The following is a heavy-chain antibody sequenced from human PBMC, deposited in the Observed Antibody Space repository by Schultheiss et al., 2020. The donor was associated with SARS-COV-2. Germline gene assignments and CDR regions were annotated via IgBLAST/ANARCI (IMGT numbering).Heavy chain of an antibody. CDR3: ARLYCTRTSCYVDS. CDR1: GGSFSGYY. V-gene: IGHV4-34*01. CDR2: INHSGST. D-gene: IGHD2-2*01. J-gene: IGHJ4*02. Sequence: GSLRLSCAVYGGSFSGYYWSWIRQPPGKGLEWIGEINHSGSTNNNPSLKSRVTVSVDTSKNQFSLKLNSVTAADTAVYFCARLYCTRTSCYVDSWGQGTLVTVSS.